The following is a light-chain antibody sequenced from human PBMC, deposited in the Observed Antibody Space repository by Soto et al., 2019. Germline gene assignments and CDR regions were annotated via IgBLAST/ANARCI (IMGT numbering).Light chain of an antibody. J-gene: IGKJ4*01. CDR3: QQYGSSPTLP. CDR2: GAS. CDR1: QSISSSF. V-gene: IGKV3-20*01. Sequence: EFVLTQSPGKLSLSPGERATLSCRASQSISSSFLAWYQQKPGQAPRLLIYGASTRGTGIPDRFSGSGSGTDFTLTISRLEPEDFAVYYCQQYGSSPTLPFGGGTKVEIK.